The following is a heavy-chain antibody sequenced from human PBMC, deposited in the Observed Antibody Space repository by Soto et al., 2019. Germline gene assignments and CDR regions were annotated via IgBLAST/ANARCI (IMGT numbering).Heavy chain of an antibody. V-gene: IGHV3-21*01. CDR2: ISSSSSYI. CDR3: ARVSGMATSNY. CDR1: GLTFSSYS. D-gene: IGHD5-12*01. Sequence: RRLSCAASGLTFSSYSMNWVRQAPGKGLEWVSSISSSSSYIYYADSVKGRFTISRDNAKNSLYLQMNSLRAEDTAVYYCARVSGMATSNYWGQGTLVTVSS. J-gene: IGHJ4*02.